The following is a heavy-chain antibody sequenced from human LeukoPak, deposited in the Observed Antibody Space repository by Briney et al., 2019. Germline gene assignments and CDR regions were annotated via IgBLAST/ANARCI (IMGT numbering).Heavy chain of an antibody. CDR1: GFTFSSYW. CDR3: AREPLGGYDIAFDI. Sequence: GGSLRLSCAASGFTFSSYWMSWVRQAPGKGLEWVANIKQDGSEKYYVDSVKGRFTISRDNAKNSLYLQMNSLRAEDTAVYYCAREPLGGYDIAFDIWGQGTMVTVSS. J-gene: IGHJ3*02. V-gene: IGHV3-7*01. D-gene: IGHD5-12*01. CDR2: IKQDGSEK.